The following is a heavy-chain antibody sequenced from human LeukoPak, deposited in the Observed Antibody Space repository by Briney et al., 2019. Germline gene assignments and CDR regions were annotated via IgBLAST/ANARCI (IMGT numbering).Heavy chain of an antibody. CDR2: ISGSGGSI. CDR1: GFTFSSYA. V-gene: IGHV3-23*01. CDR3: AKGGWLLSSALDY. D-gene: IGHD3-3*01. J-gene: IGHJ4*02. Sequence: GGSLRLSCAASGFTFSSYAMSWVRQAPGKGQEWVSAISGSGGSIYYADSVKGRFTISRDNSKNTLYLQMNSLRAEDTAVYYCAKGGWLLSSALDYWGQGTLVTVSS.